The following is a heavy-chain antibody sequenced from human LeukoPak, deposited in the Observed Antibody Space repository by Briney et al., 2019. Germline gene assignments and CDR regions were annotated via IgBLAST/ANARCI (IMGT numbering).Heavy chain of an antibody. J-gene: IGHJ5*02. Sequence: PWETLSLTCTVSGGSISSYYWSWIRQPPGKGLEWIGYIYYSGSTNYNPSLKSRVTISVDTSKNQFSLKLSSVTAADTAVYYCATTQGWFGKLGWFDPWGQGTLVTVSS. CDR3: ATTQGWFGKLGWFDP. D-gene: IGHD3-10*01. CDR1: GGSISSYY. CDR2: IYYSGST. V-gene: IGHV4-59*01.